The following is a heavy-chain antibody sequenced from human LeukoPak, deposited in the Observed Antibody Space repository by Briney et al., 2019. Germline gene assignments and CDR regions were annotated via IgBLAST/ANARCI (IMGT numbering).Heavy chain of an antibody. CDR3: AKYRAVSDYYYFYVLDV. CDR2: ISWNSGSI. D-gene: IGHD6-19*01. CDR1: GFTFDDYD. J-gene: IGHJ6*02. Sequence: PGGSLRLSCAASGFTFDDYDMHWVRHAPGKGLEWVSGISWNSGSILYADSVKGRFTISRDNAKHSLYLQMNDLRAEDTSLYYCAKYRAVSDYYYFYVLDVWGQGTTVTVSS. V-gene: IGHV3-9*01.